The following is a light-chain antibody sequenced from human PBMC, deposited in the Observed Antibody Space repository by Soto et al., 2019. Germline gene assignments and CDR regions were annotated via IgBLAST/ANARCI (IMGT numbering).Light chain of an antibody. V-gene: IGKV3-20*01. J-gene: IGKJ4*01. Sequence: IVLTQSPGTLSLSPGERATLSCRASQSVSSSYLAWYQQKPGQAPRLLIYGASSRATGIPDRFSGSGSGADFTLNISRLEPEDFAVYYCQQYGSSPLTFGGGTKVEIK. CDR2: GAS. CDR3: QQYGSSPLT. CDR1: QSVSSSY.